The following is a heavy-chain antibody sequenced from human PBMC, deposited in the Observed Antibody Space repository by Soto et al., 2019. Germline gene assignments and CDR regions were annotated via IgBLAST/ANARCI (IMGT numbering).Heavy chain of an antibody. CDR2: IIPIFGTA. D-gene: IGHD3-3*01. J-gene: IGHJ4*02. Sequence: ASVKVSCKASGGTFSSYAISWVRQAPGQGLEWMGGIIPIFGTANYAQKFQGRVTITADESTSTAYMELSSLRSEDTAVYYCARDGGITIFGVVITPGYFDYWGQGTLVTVSS. CDR1: GGTFSSYA. CDR3: ARDGGITIFGVVITPGYFDY. V-gene: IGHV1-69*13.